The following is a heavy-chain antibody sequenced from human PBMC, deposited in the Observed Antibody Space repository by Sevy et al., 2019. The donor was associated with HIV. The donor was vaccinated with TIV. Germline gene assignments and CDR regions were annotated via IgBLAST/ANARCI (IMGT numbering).Heavy chain of an antibody. J-gene: IGHJ5*02. CDR3: AGGGETPRGFDP. Sequence: SETLSLTCAVSGGSISSVNWWHWVRQPPGKGLEWIGEIYHSGSTNYHPSLKSRVTISVDNSKNQFSLKLSTVTAADTAVYYCAGGGETPRGFDPWGQGSLVTVS. D-gene: IGHD3-16*01. V-gene: IGHV4-4*02. CDR1: GGSISSVNW. CDR2: IYHSGST.